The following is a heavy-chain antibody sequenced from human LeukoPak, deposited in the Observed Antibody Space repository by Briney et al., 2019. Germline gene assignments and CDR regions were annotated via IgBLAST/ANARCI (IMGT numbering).Heavy chain of an antibody. V-gene: IGHV4-59*01. CDR3: ARGIRYYDSSAPFDN. Sequence: PETLSLTCTVSGGSISSYYWSWIRQPPGKGLEYIGYISYSGSTNYNPSLKSRVTISVDTSKNQFSLKLSSVTAADTAVYYCARGIRYYDSSAPFDNWGQGTLVTVSS. CDR1: GGSISSYY. J-gene: IGHJ4*02. CDR2: ISYSGST. D-gene: IGHD3-22*01.